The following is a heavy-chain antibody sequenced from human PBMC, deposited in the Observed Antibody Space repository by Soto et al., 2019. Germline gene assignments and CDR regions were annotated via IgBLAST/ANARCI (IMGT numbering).Heavy chain of an antibody. Sequence: SETLSLTCAVSGGSISSGGYSWSWIRQPPGKGLEWIGYIYHSGSTYYNPSLKSRVTISVDRSKNQFSLKLSSVTAADTAVYYCARAGHYDFWSGYYIGWFDPWGQGTLVTVYS. CDR1: GGSISSGGYS. V-gene: IGHV4-30-2*01. CDR3: ARAGHYDFWSGYYIGWFDP. D-gene: IGHD3-3*01. CDR2: IYHSGST. J-gene: IGHJ5*02.